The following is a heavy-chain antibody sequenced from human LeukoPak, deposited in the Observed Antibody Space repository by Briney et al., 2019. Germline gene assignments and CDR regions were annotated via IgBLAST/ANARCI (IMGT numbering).Heavy chain of an antibody. D-gene: IGHD1-26*01. J-gene: IGHJ6*03. CDR1: GGSISSYY. CDR2: IYTSGST. Sequence: PSETLSLTCTVSGGSISSYYWSWIRQPPGKGLEWIGYIYTSGSTNYNPSLKSRVTISVDTSKNQFSLKLSSVTAADTAVYYCAGLLVGATSFYYYYYMDVWGKGTTVTVSS. V-gene: IGHV4-4*09. CDR3: AGLLVGATSFYYYYYMDV.